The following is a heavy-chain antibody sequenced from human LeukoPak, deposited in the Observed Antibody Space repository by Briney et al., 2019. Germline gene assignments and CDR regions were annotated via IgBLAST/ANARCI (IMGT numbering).Heavy chain of an antibody. V-gene: IGHV3-11*04. CDR1: GFTFSDYY. J-gene: IGHJ4*02. CDR3: ARVTDSSAFDY. Sequence: GESLKISCAASGFTFSDYYMSWIRQAPGKGLEWVSYISSSGSTIYYADSVKGRFTISRDNAKNSLYLQMNSLRAEDTAVYYCARVTDSSAFDYWGQGTLVTVSS. CDR2: ISSSGSTI. D-gene: IGHD3-22*01.